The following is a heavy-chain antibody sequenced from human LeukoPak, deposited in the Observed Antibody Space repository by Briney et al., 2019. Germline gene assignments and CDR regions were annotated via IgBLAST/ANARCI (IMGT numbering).Heavy chain of an antibody. D-gene: IGHD3-10*01. J-gene: IGHJ4*02. Sequence: PSETLYLTCTVSGGSISSGDYYWSWIRQPPGKGLEWIGYIYYSGSTYYNPSLKSRVTISVDTSKNQFSLKLSSVTAADTAVYYCARSTVWFGEYSLLDYWGQGTLVTVSS. CDR2: IYYSGST. V-gene: IGHV4-30-4*01. CDR1: GGSISSGDYY. CDR3: ARSTVWFGEYSLLDY.